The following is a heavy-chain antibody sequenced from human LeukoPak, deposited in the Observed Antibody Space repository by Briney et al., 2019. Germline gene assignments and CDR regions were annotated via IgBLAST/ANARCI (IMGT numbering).Heavy chain of an antibody. CDR3: ASIPYYYDSSGYYAFDY. Sequence: GESLRLSCAASGFTFSSYAMSWVRQAPGKGLEWVSAISGSGGSTYYADSVKGRFTISRDNSKNTLYLQMNSLRAEDTAVYYCASIPYYYDSSGYYAFDYWGQGTLVTVSS. D-gene: IGHD3-22*01. V-gene: IGHV3-23*01. CDR1: GFTFSSYA. J-gene: IGHJ4*02. CDR2: ISGSGGST.